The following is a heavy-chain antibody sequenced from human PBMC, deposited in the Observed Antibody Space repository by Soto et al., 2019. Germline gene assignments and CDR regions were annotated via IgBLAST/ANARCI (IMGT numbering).Heavy chain of an antibody. D-gene: IGHD5-12*01. CDR1: GGTFSSYA. CDR3: ASPPIVATIVHSYYGMDV. CDR2: IIPIFGTA. V-gene: IGHV1-69*12. J-gene: IGHJ6*02. Sequence: QVQLVQSGAEVKKPGSSVKVSCKASGGTFSSYAISWVRQAPGQGLEWMGGIIPIFGTANYAQKFQGRVTLPADESTSTASMELSSLSAEDTAVYYCASPPIVATIVHSYYGMDVWGQGATVTVSS.